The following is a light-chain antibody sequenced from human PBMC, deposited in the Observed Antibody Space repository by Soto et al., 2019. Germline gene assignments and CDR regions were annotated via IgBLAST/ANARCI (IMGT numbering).Light chain of an antibody. J-gene: IGKJ2*01. CDR2: GAS. V-gene: IGKV3-20*01. CDR1: QSISSSY. CDR3: QQYGSSPLYT. Sequence: MLTQSPGTLSLSPGERASLSCRASQSISSSYLAWYQKKPGQAPRLLIYGASSRAPGIPERFSGSGSGTDFTLTISRLEPEDFAVYYCQQYGSSPLYTFGQGTTLEV.